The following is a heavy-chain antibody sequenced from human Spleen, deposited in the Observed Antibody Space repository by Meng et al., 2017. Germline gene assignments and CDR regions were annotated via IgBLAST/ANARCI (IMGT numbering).Heavy chain of an antibody. Sequence: GESLKISCAASGFTFSSYAMSWVRQAPGKGLEWVSSISGSAGSTYYADSVKGRFTISRDNSKNTLYLQMNNLRAADTAVYYCEPPVPIPVAVGYWGQGTLVTVSS. J-gene: IGHJ4*02. V-gene: IGHV3-23*01. D-gene: IGHD6-19*01. CDR3: EPPVPIPVAVGY. CDR2: ISGSAGST. CDR1: GFTFSSYA.